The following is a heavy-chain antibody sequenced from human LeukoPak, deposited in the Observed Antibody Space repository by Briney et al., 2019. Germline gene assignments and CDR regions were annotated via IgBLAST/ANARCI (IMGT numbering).Heavy chain of an antibody. D-gene: IGHD2-15*01. CDR1: GFTFSSYS. CDR3: ARGADGVSSNSRGWFDP. Sequence: PGGSLRLSCAASGFTFSSYSMNWVRQAPGKGLEWVSSISSSSYIYYADSVKGRFTISRDNARNSLYLQMNTLRAEDTAVYSCARGADGVSSNSRGWFDPWGQGTLVTVSS. CDR2: ISSSSYI. J-gene: IGHJ5*02. V-gene: IGHV3-21*01.